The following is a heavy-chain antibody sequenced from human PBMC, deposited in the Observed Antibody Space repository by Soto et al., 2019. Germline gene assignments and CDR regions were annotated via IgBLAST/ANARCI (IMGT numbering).Heavy chain of an antibody. CDR1: GFTFNSYS. CDR3: VRDHNYAFDY. V-gene: IGHV3-48*02. D-gene: IGHD5-18*01. Sequence: EVHLVESGGGLVQPGGSLRLSCAASGFTFNSYSMNWVRQAPGKGLEWVSYIIGSTISYADSVKGRFTISRDDAKSSLYLQMNSLRDEDTAVYYCVRDHNYAFDYWGQGTLVTVSS. CDR2: IIGSTI. J-gene: IGHJ4*02.